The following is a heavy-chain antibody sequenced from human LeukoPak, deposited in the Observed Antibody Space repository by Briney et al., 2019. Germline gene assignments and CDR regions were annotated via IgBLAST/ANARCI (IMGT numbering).Heavy chain of an antibody. CDR2: VYTGSA. J-gene: IGHJ4*02. Sequence: SETLSLTCTVSGASISSNNYWWNWIRQPAGKGLGWIGRVYTGSANYNPSLKSRVDISVDTSKNHFSLKLTSVTAADTAVYYCASLGSRDFWGQGTLVTVSS. V-gene: IGHV4-61*02. D-gene: IGHD3-10*01. CDR3: ASLGSRDF. CDR1: GASISSNNYW.